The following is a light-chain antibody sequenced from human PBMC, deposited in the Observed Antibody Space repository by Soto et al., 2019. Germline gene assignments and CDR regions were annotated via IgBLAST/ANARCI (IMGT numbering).Light chain of an antibody. CDR1: SSDVGSYNL. CDR3: CSYAGSPYV. V-gene: IGLV2-23*01. CDR2: EGS. Sequence: QSALTQAASVSGFPGQSITISCTGTSSDVGSYNLVSWYQQHPGKAPKLMIYEGSKRPSGVSNRFSGSKSGNTASLTISGLQAEDEADYYCCSYAGSPYVFGTGTKVTVL. J-gene: IGLJ1*01.